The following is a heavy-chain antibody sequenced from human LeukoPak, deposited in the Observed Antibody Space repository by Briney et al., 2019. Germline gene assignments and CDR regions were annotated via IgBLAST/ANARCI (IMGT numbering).Heavy chain of an antibody. CDR1: GFTVSSNY. J-gene: IGHJ4*02. CDR2: IYSGGST. CDR3: ARLSVAAAYVDY. V-gene: IGHV3-66*01. Sequence: GGSLRLSCAASGFTVSSNYMSWVRQAPGKGLEWVSVIYSGGSTYYADSVKGRFTISRDNSKNTLYLQMNSLRAEDTAVYYCARLSVAAAYVDYWGQGTLVTVSS. D-gene: IGHD6-13*01.